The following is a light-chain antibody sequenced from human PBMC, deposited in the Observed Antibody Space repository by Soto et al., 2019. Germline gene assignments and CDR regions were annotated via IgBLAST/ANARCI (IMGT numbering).Light chain of an antibody. V-gene: IGKV3-15*01. CDR1: QRVNIN. J-gene: IGKJ4*01. Sequence: EVAMAQTPVTLSVSPGERATLSFRASQRVNINLAWYQQKPGQAPRLLIYGASTRATGIPARFSGSESGTEFTLTISSLQSEDFAVYYYQQYSYWPLTFGGGTKVDIK. CDR2: GAS. CDR3: QQYSYWPLT.